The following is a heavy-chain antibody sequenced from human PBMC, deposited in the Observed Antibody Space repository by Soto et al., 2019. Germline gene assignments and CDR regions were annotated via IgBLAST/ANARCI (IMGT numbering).Heavy chain of an antibody. J-gene: IGHJ4*02. CDR3: ARDLGYSYGHSPFDY. CDR1: GFTVSSNY. D-gene: IGHD5-18*01. Sequence: GGSLRLSCAASGFTVSSNYMSWVRQAPGKGLEWVSVIYSGGSTYYADSVKGRFTISRDNSKNTLYLQMNSLRAEDTAVYYCARDLGYSYGHSPFDYWGQGTLVTISS. V-gene: IGHV3-66*01. CDR2: IYSGGST.